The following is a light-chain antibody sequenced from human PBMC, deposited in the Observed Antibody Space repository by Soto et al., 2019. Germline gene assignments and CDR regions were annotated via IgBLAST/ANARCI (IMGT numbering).Light chain of an antibody. CDR2: LNSDGSH. CDR3: QTWGTGVV. J-gene: IGLJ2*01. V-gene: IGLV4-69*01. CDR1: SGHSSYA. Sequence: QPVLTQSPSASASLGASVKLTCTLSSGHSSYAIAWHQQQPEKGPRYLMKLNSDGSHSKGDGIPDRFSGSSSGAERYLTISSLQSEDEADYYWQTWGTGVVFGGGTKLTLL.